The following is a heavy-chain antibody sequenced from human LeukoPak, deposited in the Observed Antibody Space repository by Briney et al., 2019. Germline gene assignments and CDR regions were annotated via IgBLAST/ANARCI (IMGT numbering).Heavy chain of an antibody. V-gene: IGHV3-30-3*01. CDR1: GFTFSSYA. Sequence: GRSLRLSCAASGFTFSSYAMHWVRQAPGKGLEWVAVISYDGSNKYYADSVKGRFTISRDNAKNSLYLQMNSLRAEDTAVYYCARDSVVLGYSSSWYQSYDYWGQGTLVTVSS. J-gene: IGHJ4*02. CDR3: ARDSVVLGYSSSWYQSYDY. D-gene: IGHD6-13*01. CDR2: ISYDGSNK.